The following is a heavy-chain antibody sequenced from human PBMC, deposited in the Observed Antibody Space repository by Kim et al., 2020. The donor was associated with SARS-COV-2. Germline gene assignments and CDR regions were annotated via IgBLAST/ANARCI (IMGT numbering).Heavy chain of an antibody. D-gene: IGHD3-10*01. CDR1: GFTFSSYW. CDR3: ARDMGYYYYYGKDV. J-gene: IGHJ6*02. Sequence: GGSLRLSCAASGFTFSSYWMSWVRQAPGKGLEWVANIKQDGSEKYYVDSVKGRFTISRDNAKNSLYLQMNSLRAEDTAVYYCARDMGYYYYYGKDVWGQGTTVTVSS. CDR2: IKQDGSEK. V-gene: IGHV3-7*03.